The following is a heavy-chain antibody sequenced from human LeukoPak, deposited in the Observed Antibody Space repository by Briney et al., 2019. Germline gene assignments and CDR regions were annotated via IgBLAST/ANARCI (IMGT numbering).Heavy chain of an antibody. Sequence: GGSLRLSCAASGFTFSSYWMSWVRQAPGKGLEWVANIKQDGSEKYYVDSVKGRFTISRDNAKNSLYLQMSSLRAEDTAVYYCARDGSPGWFDYWGQGTLVTVSS. CDR3: ARDGSPGWFDY. CDR2: IKQDGSEK. V-gene: IGHV3-7*01. D-gene: IGHD2-15*01. CDR1: GFTFSSYW. J-gene: IGHJ4*02.